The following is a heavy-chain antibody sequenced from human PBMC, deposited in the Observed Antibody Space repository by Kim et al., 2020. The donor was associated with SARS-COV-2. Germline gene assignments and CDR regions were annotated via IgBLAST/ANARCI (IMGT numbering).Heavy chain of an antibody. CDR1: GGSISSSSYY. J-gene: IGHJ6*02. CDR2: IYYSGST. Sequence: SETLSLTCTVSGGSISSSSYYWGWIRQPPGKGLEWIGSIYYSGSTYYNPSLKSRGTISVDTSKNQFSLKLSSVTAADTAVYYCAGEVVATENYYYYGMDVWGQGTTVTVSS. D-gene: IGHD2-15*01. V-gene: IGHV4-39*02. CDR3: AGEVVATENYYYYGMDV.